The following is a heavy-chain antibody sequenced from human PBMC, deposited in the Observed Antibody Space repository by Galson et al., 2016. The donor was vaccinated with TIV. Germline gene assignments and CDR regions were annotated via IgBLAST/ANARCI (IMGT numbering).Heavy chain of an antibody. D-gene: IGHD5-12*01. J-gene: IGHJ4*02. CDR3: AKDTSSGFSGYGYVDY. CDR2: INPDSGAT. Sequence: SVKVSCKASGYTFTDSYLHWVRQAPGQGLEWMGWINPDSGATHYADPVKGRFTISRDNSKNTLYLQMNSLRAEDTAVYYCAKDTSSGFSGYGYVDYWGQGTLVTVSS. CDR1: GYTFTDSY. V-gene: IGHV1-2*02.